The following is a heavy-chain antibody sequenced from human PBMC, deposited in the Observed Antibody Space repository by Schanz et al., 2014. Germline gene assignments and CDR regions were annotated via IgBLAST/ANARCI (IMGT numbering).Heavy chain of an antibody. D-gene: IGHD3-10*01. CDR3: ARAQGVIRLYYGVDV. Sequence: EVQLVESGGGLVQPGGSLRLSCAGSGFAFSSNWMNWVRQAPGKGLEWVANIKEDGSEKYYVDSVKGRFTISRDNAKNSLYLQMNSLRSDDAAVYYCARAQGVIRLYYGVDVWGQGTTVTVSS. J-gene: IGHJ6*02. CDR1: GFAFSSNW. V-gene: IGHV3-7*03. CDR2: IKEDGSEK.